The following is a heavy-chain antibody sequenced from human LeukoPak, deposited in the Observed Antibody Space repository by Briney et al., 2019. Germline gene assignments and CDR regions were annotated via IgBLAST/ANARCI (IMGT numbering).Heavy chain of an antibody. D-gene: IGHD3-16*01. CDR2: ISWNSGSI. V-gene: IGHV3-9*01. J-gene: IGHJ6*02. CDR1: GFTFDDYA. CDR3: AKDITPIYYYYYGMDV. Sequence: GGSLRLSCAASGFTFDDYAMHWVRQAPGKGLEWVSGISWNSGSIGYADSVKGRFTISRDNAKNSLYLQMNSLRAEDTALYYCAKDITPIYYYYYGMDVWGQGTTVTGSS.